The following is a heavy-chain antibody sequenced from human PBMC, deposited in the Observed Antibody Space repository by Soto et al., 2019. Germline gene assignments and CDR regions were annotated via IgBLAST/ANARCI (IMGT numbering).Heavy chain of an antibody. CDR1: GFTFSSYA. D-gene: IGHD3-3*01. Sequence: VQLVESGGGVVQPGRSLRLSCAASGFTFSSYAMHWVRQAPGKGLEWVAVISYDGSNKYYADSVKGRFTISRDNSKNTLYLQMNSLIAEDTAVYYRARSTPYDFWSGYQLDYWGQGTLVTVSS. V-gene: IGHV3-30-3*01. J-gene: IGHJ4*02. CDR3: ARSTPYDFWSGYQLDY. CDR2: ISYDGSNK.